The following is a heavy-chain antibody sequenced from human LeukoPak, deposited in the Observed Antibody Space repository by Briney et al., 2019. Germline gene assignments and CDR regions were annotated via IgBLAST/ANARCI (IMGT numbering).Heavy chain of an antibody. J-gene: IGHJ4*02. Sequence: PGGSLRLSCGASGFTLSSYAMRWVRQGPGKGLEGVSAISVSDNTYHSDSVKGRFTISRDSSKNTLYLQMNSLRAGDAAVYYCAKAPVTTCSGAYCYPFDYWSQGTLVTVSS. D-gene: IGHD2-15*01. CDR3: AKAPVTTCSGAYCYPFDY. CDR2: ISVSDNT. V-gene: IGHV3-23*01. CDR1: GFTLSSYA.